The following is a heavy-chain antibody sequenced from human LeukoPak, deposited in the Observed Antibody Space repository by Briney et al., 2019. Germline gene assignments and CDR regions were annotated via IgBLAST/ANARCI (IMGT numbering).Heavy chain of an antibody. CDR3: AKDGGSGTMGFDS. D-gene: IGHD4/OR15-4a*01. Sequence: SVKVSCKPSRGTFSSYAFSWVRQAPGQGPEWMGGIIPIFGTTNYAEQLQGRVTITTDGSTSTAYLDLRSLRSEDTAVYYCAKDGGSGTMGFDSWGQGTLVSVSS. V-gene: IGHV1-69*05. CDR1: RGTFSSYA. CDR2: IIPIFGTT. J-gene: IGHJ5*01.